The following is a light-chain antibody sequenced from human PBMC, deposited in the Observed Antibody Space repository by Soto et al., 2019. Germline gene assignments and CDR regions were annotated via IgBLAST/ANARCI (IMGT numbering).Light chain of an antibody. J-gene: IGKJ1*01. CDR1: QSLLHSNGYNY. CDR2: LGS. V-gene: IGKV2-28*01. Sequence: DIVMTQSPLSLPVTPGEPASISCRSSQSLLHSNGYNYLDWYLQKPGQSPQLLVYLGSNRASGVPDRFSGSGSGTDFTLKINKVEAEDVGVYYCMQALQTPWTFGPGTKVEIK. CDR3: MQALQTPWT.